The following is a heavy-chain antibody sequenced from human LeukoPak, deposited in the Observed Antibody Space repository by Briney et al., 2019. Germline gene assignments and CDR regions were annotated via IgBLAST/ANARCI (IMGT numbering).Heavy chain of an antibody. CDR2: IYPGDSDT. D-gene: IGHD3-22*01. CDR1: GYSFASYW. V-gene: IGHV5-51*01. Sequence: GESLKISCQVSGYSFASYWIGWVRQMPGKGLEWMGIIYPGDSDTRYSPSFQGQVTISADKSINTAYLQWSSLKASDTAMYYCARHGSLADYYGRSGFWYFNPWGRGTMVTVSS. J-gene: IGHJ2*01. CDR3: ARHGSLADYYGRSGFWYFNP.